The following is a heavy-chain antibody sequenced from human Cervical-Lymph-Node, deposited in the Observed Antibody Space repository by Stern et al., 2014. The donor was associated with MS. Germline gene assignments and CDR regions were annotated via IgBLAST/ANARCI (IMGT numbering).Heavy chain of an antibody. Sequence: QLQLQESGSGQAKPSQTLSLTCAVSCGSISSGGSSLNWIRQPPGKGLEWIGFIYHCGSTFYNTSPKGRVFISVDTSKNQFALNLRSVTAADTAVYYCARGGVIYTQDRNGFDVWGQGTMVTVSS. V-gene: IGHV4-30-2*01. CDR1: CGSISSGGSS. J-gene: IGHJ3*01. CDR2: IYHCGST. D-gene: IGHD2-21*01. CDR3: ARGGVIYTQDRNGFDV.